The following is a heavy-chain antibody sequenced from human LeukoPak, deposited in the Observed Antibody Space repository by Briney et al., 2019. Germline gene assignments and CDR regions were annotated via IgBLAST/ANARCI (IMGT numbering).Heavy chain of an antibody. CDR1: GFTISSYA. CDR3: ARPRLEYCSGGSCFDAFDI. CDR2: ISGSGSTT. D-gene: IGHD2-15*01. Sequence: GGSLRLSCAASGFTISSYAMNWVRQAPGKGLEWVSAISGSGSTTYYADSVKGRFAISRDNSKNTLFLQMNSLTAEDTAIYSCARPRLEYCSGGSCFDAFDIWGQGTMVTVSS. V-gene: IGHV3-23*01. J-gene: IGHJ3*02.